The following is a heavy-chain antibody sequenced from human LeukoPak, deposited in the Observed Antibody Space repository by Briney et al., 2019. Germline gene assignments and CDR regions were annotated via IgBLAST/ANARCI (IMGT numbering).Heavy chain of an antibody. CDR1: GFTFSNAW. CDR3: TTAPLSGWYLEGNY. CDR2: IKSKTDGGTT. J-gene: IGHJ4*02. D-gene: IGHD6-19*01. Sequence: PGGSLRLSCAASGFTFSNAWMSWVRQAPGKGLEWVGRIKSKTDGGTTDYAAPVKGRFTISRDDSKNTLYLQMNSLKTEDTAVYYCTTAPLSGWYLEGNYWGQGILVTVSS. V-gene: IGHV3-15*01.